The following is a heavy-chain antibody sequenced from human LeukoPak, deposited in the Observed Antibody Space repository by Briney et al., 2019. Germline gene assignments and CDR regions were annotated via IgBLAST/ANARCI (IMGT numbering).Heavy chain of an antibody. J-gene: IGHJ6*02. CDR1: GFTFITYA. CDR2: ISGRGDST. D-gene: IGHD3-10*01. V-gene: IGHV3-23*01. Sequence: GGSLRLSCAGSGFTFITYAMNWVRQAPGKGLEWVSAISGRGDSTYYADFVKGRFIISRDNSKNTLYLQMNSLRAEDTAVYYCAKNSGSYYAHYYGMDVWGQGTTVTVSS. CDR3: AKNSGSYYAHYYGMDV.